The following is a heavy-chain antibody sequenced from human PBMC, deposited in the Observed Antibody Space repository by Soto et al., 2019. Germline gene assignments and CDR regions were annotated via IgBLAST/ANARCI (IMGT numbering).Heavy chain of an antibody. J-gene: IGHJ6*02. CDR2: IIPIFGTA. CDR1: GGTFSSYA. V-gene: IGHV1-69*13. CDR3: AREMVRGGYYYYGMHV. D-gene: IGHD3-10*01. Sequence: ASVKVSCKASGGTFSSYAISWVRQAPGQGLEWMGGIIPIFGTANYAQKFQGRVTITADESTSTAYMELSSLRSEDTAVYYCAREMVRGGYYYYGMHVWGQGTTLTVSS.